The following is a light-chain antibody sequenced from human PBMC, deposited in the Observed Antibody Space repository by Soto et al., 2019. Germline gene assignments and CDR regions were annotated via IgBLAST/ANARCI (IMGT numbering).Light chain of an antibody. CDR3: SSYTSSSTLV. Sequence: SALTQPASVSGSPGQSITISCTGTSSDVGGYNYVSWYQQHPGKAPKLIIYEVTNRPSGVSIRFSGSKSGNTASLAISGLQADDEADYYCSSYTSSSTLVFGGGTKLTVL. CDR2: EVT. V-gene: IGLV2-14*01. CDR1: SSDVGGYNY. J-gene: IGLJ3*02.